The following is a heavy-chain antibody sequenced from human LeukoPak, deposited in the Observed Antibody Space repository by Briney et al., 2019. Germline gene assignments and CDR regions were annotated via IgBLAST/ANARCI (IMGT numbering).Heavy chain of an antibody. CDR2: ISGSGGST. CDR1: GFTFSSYA. Sequence: GGFLRLSCAASGFTFSSYAMSWVRQAPGKGLEWVSAISGSGGSTYYADSVKGRFTISRDNSKNTLYLQMNSLRAEYTAVYYGAKRLILPGYPNWFDPWAREPWSPSPQ. CDR3: AKRLILPGYPNWFDP. D-gene: IGHD3-9*01. J-gene: IGHJ5*02. V-gene: IGHV3-23*01.